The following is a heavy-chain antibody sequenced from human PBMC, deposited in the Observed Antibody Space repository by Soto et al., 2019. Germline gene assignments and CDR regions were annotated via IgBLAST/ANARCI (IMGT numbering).Heavy chain of an antibody. D-gene: IGHD6-19*01. CDR3: ARHYGSFDP. CDR2: VYYSGGT. Sequence: QLQLQESGPGLVKPSETLSLTCTVSGGSISNSGYYWCWVRQPPGKGLEWIASVYYSGGTYYKPSLKSRVTISVDTSKNQFSLKLNSVTAADTAVYYCARHYGSFDPWGQGTLVTVSS. CDR1: GGSISNSGYY. J-gene: IGHJ5*02. V-gene: IGHV4-39*01.